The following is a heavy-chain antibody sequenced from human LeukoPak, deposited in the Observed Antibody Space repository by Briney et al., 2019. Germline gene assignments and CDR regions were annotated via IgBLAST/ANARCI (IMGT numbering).Heavy chain of an antibody. V-gene: IGHV4-4*02. CDR1: GGSISSSNW. J-gene: IGHJ6*02. CDR3: ARGKPAYYYYGMDV. Sequence: SETLSLTCTVSGGSISSSNWWSWVRQPPGKGLEWIGEINHSGSTNYNPSLKSRVTISVDTSKNQFSLKLSSVTAADTAVYYCARGKPAYYYYGMDVWGQGTLVTVSS. CDR2: INHSGST.